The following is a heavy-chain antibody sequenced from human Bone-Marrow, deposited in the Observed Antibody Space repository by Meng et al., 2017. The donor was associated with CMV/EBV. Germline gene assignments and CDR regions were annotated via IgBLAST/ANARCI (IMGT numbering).Heavy chain of an antibody. Sequence: SQTLPLTCDVYGPGGSNRHYYWNWLRQPPGKGLEWIGEINHDGTKNYNPSLKSRVTISVDTSKNQFSLKLTSVTAADAAVYYCARSSHCNTFSCSLLRADYYYCVDVCGQGTTVTVSS. D-gene: IGHD2/OR15-2a*01. CDR2: INHDGTK. J-gene: IGHJ6*02. CDR3: ARSSHCNTFSCSLLRADYYYCVDV. V-gene: IGHV4-34*01. CDR1: GPGGSNRHYY.